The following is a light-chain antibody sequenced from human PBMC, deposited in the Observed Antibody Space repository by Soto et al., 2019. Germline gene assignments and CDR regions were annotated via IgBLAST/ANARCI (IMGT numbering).Light chain of an antibody. CDR2: AAS. CDR1: QSISSY. J-gene: IGKJ4*01. Sequence: DIQMTQSPSSLSSSVGERVTITCRASQSISSYLNWYQQKPGKAAKLLIYAASSLHTGVPSRFSGSGSGTDFTLTISSLQPEDFATYFCQQSDSSSLTFGGGTKVEIK. V-gene: IGKV1-39*01. CDR3: QQSDSSSLT.